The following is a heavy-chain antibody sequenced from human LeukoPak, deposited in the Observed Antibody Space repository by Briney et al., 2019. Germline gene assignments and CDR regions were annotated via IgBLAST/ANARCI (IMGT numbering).Heavy chain of an antibody. CDR1: GGSISSYY. J-gene: IGHJ6*03. CDR3: ARHYYYSYYYMDV. Sequence: SETLSLTCTVSGGSISSYYWSWIRQPPGKGLGWIGYIYYSGSTNYNPSLKSRVTISGDTTKNQFSLKLSSVTAADTAVYYCARHYYYSYYYMDVWGKGTTVTVSS. V-gene: IGHV4-59*08. CDR2: IYYSGST.